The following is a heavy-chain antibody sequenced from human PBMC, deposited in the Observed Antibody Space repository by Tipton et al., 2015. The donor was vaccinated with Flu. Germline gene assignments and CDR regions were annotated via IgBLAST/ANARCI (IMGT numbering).Heavy chain of an antibody. CDR2: IYPSDSDT. Sequence: QLVQSGAEVKQPGDSLKISCEASGYKFTTYWIGWVRQVSGKGLEWMGIIYPSDSDTQYSPSFQGRVTISADKSTNTASLQWSSLKASDTAIYYCVRHHWSHQDHYYGMDVWGQGTTVTVSS. CDR1: GYKFTTYW. CDR3: VRHHWSHQDHYYGMDV. D-gene: IGHD3-10*01. J-gene: IGHJ6*02. V-gene: IGHV5-51*01.